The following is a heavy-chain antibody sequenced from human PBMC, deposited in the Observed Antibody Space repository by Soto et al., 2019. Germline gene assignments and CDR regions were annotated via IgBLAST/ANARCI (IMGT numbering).Heavy chain of an antibody. V-gene: IGHV5-51*01. Sequence: GESLKISCKASGYIFTTYWIGWVRQMPGKGLEWMGIIYPGDSDTRYSPSFQGHVTISADKSITTAYLQWSSLKASDTAMYYCARRHGDGYIDYWGQGTLVTVSS. CDR1: GYIFTTYW. CDR2: IYPGDSDT. J-gene: IGHJ4*02. CDR3: ARRHGDGYIDY.